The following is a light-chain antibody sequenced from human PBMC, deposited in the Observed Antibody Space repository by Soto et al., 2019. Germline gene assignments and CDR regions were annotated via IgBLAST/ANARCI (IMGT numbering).Light chain of an antibody. CDR3: QSYDSSLSDLVV. V-gene: IGLV1-40*01. CDR2: GNS. CDR1: SSNIGAGYD. Sequence: QSVLTQPPSVSGAPGQRVTISCTGSSSNIGAGYDVHWYQQLPGTAPKLLIYGNSNRPSGVPDRFSGSKSGTSASLAITGLQAEDEADYCCQSYDSSLSDLVVFGGGTQLTVL. J-gene: IGLJ2*01.